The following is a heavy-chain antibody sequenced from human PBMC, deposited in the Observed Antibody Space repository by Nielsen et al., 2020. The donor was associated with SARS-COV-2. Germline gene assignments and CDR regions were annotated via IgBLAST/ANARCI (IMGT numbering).Heavy chain of an antibody. CDR2: INSDGSST. V-gene: IGHV3-74*01. CDR3: ARGNMVRGYLDY. CDR1: GFTFSSYW. J-gene: IGHJ4*02. D-gene: IGHD3-10*01. Sequence: GESLKISCAASGFTFSSYWMHWVRQAPGKGLVWVSRINSDGSSTSYADSVKGRFTISRDNAKNTLYLQMNSLRAEDTAVYYCARGNMVRGYLDYWGQGTLVTVSS.